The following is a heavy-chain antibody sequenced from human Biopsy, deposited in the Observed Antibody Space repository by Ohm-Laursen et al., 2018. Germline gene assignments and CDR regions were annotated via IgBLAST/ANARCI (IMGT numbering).Heavy chain of an antibody. D-gene: IGHD6-19*01. CDR1: GFTFSSYS. Sequence: SLRLSCAASGFTFSSYSMSWVRQPPGKGLEWVSAISGSAASTYYSDSVKGRFTISRDNSKNMMYLQMNSLRAYDTALYYCRAVAGEAFDLWGQGTMVTVSS. J-gene: IGHJ3*01. CDR3: RAVAGEAFDL. V-gene: IGHV3-23*01. CDR2: ISGSAAST.